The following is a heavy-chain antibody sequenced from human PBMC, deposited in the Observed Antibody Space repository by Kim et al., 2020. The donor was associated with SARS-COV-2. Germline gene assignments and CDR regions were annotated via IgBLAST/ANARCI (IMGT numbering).Heavy chain of an antibody. CDR2: INHSGST. CDR3: AREVGRGVPFPRPRYYYYYGMDV. CDR1: GGSFSGYY. V-gene: IGHV4-34*01. D-gene: IGHD3-10*01. Sequence: SETLSLTCAVYGGSFSGYYWSWIRQPPGKGLEWIGEINHSGSTNYNPSLKSRVTISVDTSKNQFSLKLSSVTAADTAVYYCAREVGRGVPFPRPRYYYYYGMDVWGQGTTVTVSS. J-gene: IGHJ6*02.